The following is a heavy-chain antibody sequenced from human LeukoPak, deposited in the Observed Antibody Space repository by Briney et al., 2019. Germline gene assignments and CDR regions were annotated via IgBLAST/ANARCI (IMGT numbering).Heavy chain of an antibody. CDR1: EFTFSSYG. CDR3: AKDGRVLAPTPPYYIDY. V-gene: IGHV3-30*18. J-gene: IGHJ4*02. Sequence: GGSLRLSCAASEFTFSSYGMHWVRQAPGKGLEWVAVISYDRSNKYYADSVKGRFSISRDNSKNTLYLQMNSLRGEDTAVYYCAKDGRVLAPTPPYYIDYWGQGTLVTVSS. D-gene: IGHD1-1*01. CDR2: ISYDRSNK.